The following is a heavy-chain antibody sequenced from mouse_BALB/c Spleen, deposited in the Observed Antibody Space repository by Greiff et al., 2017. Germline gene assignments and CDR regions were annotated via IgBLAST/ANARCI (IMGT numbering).Heavy chain of an antibody. CDR3: TRSITTAPPYAMDY. CDR2: ISSGSSTI. Sequence: EVKLVESGGGLVQPGGSRKLSCAASGFTFSSFGMHWVRQAPEKGLEWVAYISSGSSTIYYADTVKGRFTISRDNPKNTLFLQMTSLRSEDTAMYYCTRSITTAPPYAMDYWGQGTSVTVSS. V-gene: IGHV5-17*02. J-gene: IGHJ4*01. CDR1: GFTFSSFG. D-gene: IGHD1-2*01.